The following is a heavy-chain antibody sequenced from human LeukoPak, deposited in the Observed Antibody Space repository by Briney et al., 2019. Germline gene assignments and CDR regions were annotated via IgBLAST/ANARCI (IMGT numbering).Heavy chain of an antibody. CDR3: ALRLGELSTPPDNWFDP. J-gene: IGHJ5*02. Sequence: SVNVSCKASGGTFSSYAISWVRQAPGQGLEWMGGIIPIFGTANYAQKFQGRVTITADESTSTAYMELSSLRSEDTAVYYCALRLGELSTPPDNWFDPWGQGTLVTVSS. CDR1: GGTFSSYA. V-gene: IGHV1-69*13. CDR2: IIPIFGTA. D-gene: IGHD3-16*02.